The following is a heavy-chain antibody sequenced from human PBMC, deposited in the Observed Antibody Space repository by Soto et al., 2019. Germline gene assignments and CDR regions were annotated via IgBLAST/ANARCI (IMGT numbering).Heavy chain of an antibody. CDR3: ARHVMGARGWMDEPL. Sequence: EVQLVQSGAEVKKPGESLRISCKGSGYSFTSYWISWVRQMPGKGLEWMGRIDPSDSYTNYSPSFQGHVTISADKSITTAYLQWSSLKASDTAMYYCARHVMGARGWMDEPLWGQGTLVTVSS. D-gene: IGHD5-12*01. CDR1: GYSFTSYW. V-gene: IGHV5-10-1*01. CDR2: IDPSDSYT. J-gene: IGHJ4*02.